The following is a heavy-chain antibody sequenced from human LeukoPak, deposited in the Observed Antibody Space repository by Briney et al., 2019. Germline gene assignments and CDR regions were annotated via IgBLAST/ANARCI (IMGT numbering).Heavy chain of an antibody. V-gene: IGHV3-21*01. CDR2: ISSSSSCI. Sequence: GGSLRLSCAASGFTFSSYAMSWVRQAPGKGLEWVSSISSSSSCIYYADSVKGRFTISRDNAKNSLYLQMNSLRAEDTAVYYCASGVPTFAYCSSTSCYPYWGQGTMVTVSS. J-gene: IGHJ3*01. D-gene: IGHD2-2*01. CDR1: GFTFSSYA. CDR3: ASGVPTFAYCSSTSCYPY.